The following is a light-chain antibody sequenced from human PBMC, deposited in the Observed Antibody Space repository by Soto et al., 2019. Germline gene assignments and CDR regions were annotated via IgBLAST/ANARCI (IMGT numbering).Light chain of an antibody. CDR1: QSISSW. CDR2: KAS. J-gene: IGKJ2*01. V-gene: IGKV1-5*03. CDR3: QQYNSYLYT. Sequence: DLQTTQSPSTLSASVGDRVTITCRASQSISSWLAWYQQKPGKAPKLLIYKASSLESGVPSRFSGSGSGTEFTLTISSLQPDDFATYYCQQYNSYLYTFGQGTKLEIK.